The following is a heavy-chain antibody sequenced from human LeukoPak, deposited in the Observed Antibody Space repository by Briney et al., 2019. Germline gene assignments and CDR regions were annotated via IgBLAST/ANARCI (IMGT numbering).Heavy chain of an antibody. CDR3: ASVSSSWSGVAEYFQH. J-gene: IGHJ1*01. CDR2: IIPIFGTA. D-gene: IGHD6-13*01. V-gene: IGHV1-69*13. Sequence: ASVKVSCKASGGTFSSYAISWVRQAPGQGLEWMGGIIPIFGTANYAQKFQGRVTITADESTSTACMELSSLGSEDTAVYYCASVSSSWSGVAEYFQHWGQGTLVTVSS. CDR1: GGTFSSYA.